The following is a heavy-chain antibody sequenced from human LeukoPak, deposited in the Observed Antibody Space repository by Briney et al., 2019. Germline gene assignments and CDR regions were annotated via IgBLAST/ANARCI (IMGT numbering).Heavy chain of an antibody. CDR2: MNPNSGNT. V-gene: IGHV1-8*01. CDR3: AREADGRSDYGDY. J-gene: IGHJ4*02. Sequence: ASVKVSCKASGYTFTSYDINWVRQATGQGLEWMGWMNPNSGNTGYAQKFQGRVTMTTDTSTSTAYMELRSLRSDDTAVYYCAREADGRSDYGDYWGQGTLVTVSS. CDR1: GYTFTSYD. D-gene: IGHD3-3*01.